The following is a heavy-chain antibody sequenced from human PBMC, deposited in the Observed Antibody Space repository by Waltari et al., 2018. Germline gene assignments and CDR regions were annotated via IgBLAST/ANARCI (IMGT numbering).Heavy chain of an antibody. Sequence: QVQLQESGPGLVKPSQTLSLTCTVSGCSISSGSYYWRWLRQPAGKGLEWIGYIYTSGSTNYNPSLKSRVTISVDTSKNQFSLKLSSVTAADTAVYYCARVFSSSWHPDFDYWGQGTLVTVSS. D-gene: IGHD6-13*01. CDR2: IYTSGST. CDR3: ARVFSSSWHPDFDY. CDR1: GCSISSGSYY. V-gene: IGHV4-61*09. J-gene: IGHJ4*02.